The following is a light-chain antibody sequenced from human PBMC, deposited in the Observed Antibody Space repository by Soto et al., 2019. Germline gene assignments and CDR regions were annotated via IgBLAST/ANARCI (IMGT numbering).Light chain of an antibody. Sequence: ETVISHSAAALSVSPDEKTTLSCSASQSVSIKLAWYQQKPGQAPRLLIYDTSTRATGIPARFSGSGSGTEFTLTISSLQSEDFAVYDGQQYNNWPPISCGQGTRLEIK. CDR1: QSVSIK. J-gene: IGKJ5*01. CDR2: DTS. V-gene: IGKV3-15*01. CDR3: QQYNNWPPIS.